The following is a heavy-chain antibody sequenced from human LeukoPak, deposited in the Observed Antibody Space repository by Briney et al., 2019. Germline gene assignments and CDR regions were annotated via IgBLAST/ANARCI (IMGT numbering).Heavy chain of an antibody. Sequence: SETLSLTCTVSGVSISSYYWSWIRQPAGKGLEWIGRIHTSGSTNYNPSLKSRVTISVDTSKNQFSLKLSSVTAADTAVYFCARDGAGYCSSTSCRAGVDYWGQGTLVTVSS. J-gene: IGHJ4*02. CDR3: ARDGAGYCSSTSCRAGVDY. CDR1: GVSISSYY. CDR2: IHTSGST. V-gene: IGHV4-4*07. D-gene: IGHD2-2*01.